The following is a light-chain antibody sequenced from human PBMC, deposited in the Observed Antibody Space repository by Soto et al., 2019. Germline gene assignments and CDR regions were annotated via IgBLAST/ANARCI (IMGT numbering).Light chain of an antibody. V-gene: IGKV3-15*01. CDR1: QSVSSN. J-gene: IGKJ2*01. CDR3: QQYNNWPLYT. Sequence: IVMTQSPATRSVSPGERATLSCRASQSVSSNLAWYQQKPGQAPRLLIYGASTRATGIPARFSGSGSGTEFTLTISSLQSEDFAVYYCQQYNNWPLYTFGQGTKLEIK. CDR2: GAS.